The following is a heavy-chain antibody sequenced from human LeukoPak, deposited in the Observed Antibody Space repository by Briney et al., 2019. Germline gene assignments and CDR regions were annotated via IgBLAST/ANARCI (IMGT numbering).Heavy chain of an antibody. CDR1: GASIISNNW. V-gene: IGHV4-4*02. Sequence: PSETLSLTCAVSGASIISNNWWSWVRQPSGKGLEWIGEIWHSGTTNYNPSLKSRVTISVDKSKNQFSLKLNSVTAADTAVYYCARGCMAGSSGYTACDDYWGQGTLVTVSS. D-gene: IGHD3-22*01. CDR2: IWHSGTT. CDR3: ARGCMAGSSGYTACDDY. J-gene: IGHJ4*02.